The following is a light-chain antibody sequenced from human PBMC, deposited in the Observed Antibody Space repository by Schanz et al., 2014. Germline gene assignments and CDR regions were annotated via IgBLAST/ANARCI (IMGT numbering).Light chain of an antibody. V-gene: IGLV1-40*01. CDR2: GNS. CDR1: SSNIGAGYD. Sequence: QSVLTQPPSVSGAPGQRVTISCTGSSSNIGAGYDVHWYQQLPGTAPKLLIYGNSNRPSGVPDRFSGSKSGTSPSLAITGLQAEDEADYYCQSYDSSLRSVFGTGTKLTVL. J-gene: IGLJ1*01. CDR3: QSYDSSLRSV.